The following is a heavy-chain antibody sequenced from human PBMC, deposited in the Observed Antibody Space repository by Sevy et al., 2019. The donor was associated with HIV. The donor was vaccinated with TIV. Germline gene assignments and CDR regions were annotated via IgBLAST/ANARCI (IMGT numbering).Heavy chain of an antibody. CDR1: GGSITSLY. Sequence: SETLSLTCTVSGGSITSLYWNWIQQPAGKGLECIANIYYNGHINYNPSLKSRVTLSLDTSKNQFSLRLSSVTAADTAMYYCAGENAWGRGYSWGQGTLVTVSS. D-gene: IGHD1-26*01. CDR3: AGENAWGRGYS. J-gene: IGHJ4*02. CDR2: IYYNGHI. V-gene: IGHV4-59*08.